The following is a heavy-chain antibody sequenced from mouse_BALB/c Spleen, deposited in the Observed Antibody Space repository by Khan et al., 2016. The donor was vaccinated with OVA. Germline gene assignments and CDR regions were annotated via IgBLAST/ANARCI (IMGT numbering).Heavy chain of an antibody. CDR3: ARSYFYGYYFDQ. V-gene: IGHV5-17*02. CDR1: GFTFSSFG. Sequence: DVKLVESGGGLVQPGGSRKFSCVASGFTFSSFGMHWVRQAPEKGLEWVAYISGDSSTIYYTDTVKGRFTISRDNPKNTLFLQMTSLRSEDMAMYYCARSYFYGYYFDQWGQGTTLTVSS. CDR2: ISGDSSTI. J-gene: IGHJ2*01. D-gene: IGHD1-1*01.